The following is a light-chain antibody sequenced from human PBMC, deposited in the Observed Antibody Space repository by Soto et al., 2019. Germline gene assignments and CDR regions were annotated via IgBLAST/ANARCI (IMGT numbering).Light chain of an antibody. CDR1: QRISSY. CDR3: QQSYSAPRT. V-gene: IGKV1-39*01. CDR2: AAS. J-gene: IGKJ1*01. Sequence: DIQMTQSPSSLSASVGDRVTITCRASQRISSYLNWYQHKPGKAPKILIYAASNLQSGVPSRFSGSGSGTDFTLTISSLQPEDFATYYCQQSYSAPRTFGQGTKVEIK.